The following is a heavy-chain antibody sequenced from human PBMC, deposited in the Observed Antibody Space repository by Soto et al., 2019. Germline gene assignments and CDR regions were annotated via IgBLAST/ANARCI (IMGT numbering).Heavy chain of an antibody. CDR1: GFPFSPYT. Sequence: GGSLRLSCAASGFPFSPYTMHWVRQAPGQGLEWVAVISYDGTNQYYADSVKGRFIISRDNSNNTLSLQMHSLKSEDTAVYFCARGAIVGVNDVFDVWGQGTMVTVSS. J-gene: IGHJ3*01. D-gene: IGHD1-26*01. CDR2: ISYDGTNQ. V-gene: IGHV3-30*14. CDR3: ARGAIVGVNDVFDV.